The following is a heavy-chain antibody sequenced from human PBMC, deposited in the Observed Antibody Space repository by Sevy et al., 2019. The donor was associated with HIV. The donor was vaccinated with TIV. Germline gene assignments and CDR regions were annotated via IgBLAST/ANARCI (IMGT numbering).Heavy chain of an antibody. J-gene: IGHJ5*02. D-gene: IGHD3-10*01. Sequence: ASVKVSCKASGYTFTSYYMHWVRQAPGQGLEWMGIINPSGGSTSYAQKFQGRVTMTRDTSTSTVYMERSSLRSGDTAVYYCARATIPMVQGVIYWFDPWGQGTLVTVSS. CDR1: GYTFTSYY. CDR3: ARATIPMVQGVIYWFDP. CDR2: INPSGGST. V-gene: IGHV1-46*03.